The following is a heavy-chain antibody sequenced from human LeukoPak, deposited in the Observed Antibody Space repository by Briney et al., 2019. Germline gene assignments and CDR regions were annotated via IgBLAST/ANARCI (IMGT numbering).Heavy chain of an antibody. CDR2: INPNSGGT. V-gene: IGHV1-2*02. CDR3: ARITMVRGVISWVFDP. Sequence: ASVKVSCKASGYTFTGYYMHWVRQAPGQGLEWMGWINPNSGGTNYAQKFQGRVTMTRDTSISTAYMELSRLRSDDTAVYYCARITMVRGVISWVFDPWGQGTLVTVSS. D-gene: IGHD3-10*01. CDR1: GYTFTGYY. J-gene: IGHJ5*02.